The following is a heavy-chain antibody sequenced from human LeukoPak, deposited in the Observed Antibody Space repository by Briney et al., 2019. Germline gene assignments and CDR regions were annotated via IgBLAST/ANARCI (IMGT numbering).Heavy chain of an antibody. J-gene: IGHJ4*02. V-gene: IGHV3-74*01. Sequence: GGSLRLSCAASGFTFSSSLMYWVRQAPGKGLVWVSRINSDESITTYADSVKGRFTISRDNAKNTLYLQMNSLRAEDTAVYYCARGLVPGFLDYWGQGTPVTVSS. D-gene: IGHD4-11*01. CDR3: ARGLVPGFLDY. CDR1: GFTFSSSL. CDR2: INSDESIT.